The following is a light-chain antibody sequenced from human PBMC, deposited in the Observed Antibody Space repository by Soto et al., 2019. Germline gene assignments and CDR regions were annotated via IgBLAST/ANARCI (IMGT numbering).Light chain of an antibody. J-gene: IGKJ1*01. Sequence: EIVLTQSPGTLSLSPGERATLSCRASQSVNSIFLAWYQQKPGQAPRLLIYGVSSRATGIPERFGGSGSGTDFTLTISRLEPEDFATYYCQQYNSYPWAFGQGTKVDIK. CDR3: QQYNSYPWA. V-gene: IGKV3-20*01. CDR1: QSVNSIF. CDR2: GVS.